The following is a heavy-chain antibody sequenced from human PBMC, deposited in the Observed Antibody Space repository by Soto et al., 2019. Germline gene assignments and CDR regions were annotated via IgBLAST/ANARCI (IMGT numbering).Heavy chain of an antibody. Sequence: QVQLVESGGGVVQPGRSLRLSCATSGFTYGHFGMHWARQAPGKGLEWVAVIWHDGSKKLYADSVKGRFTISRDDSKNTLYLQMNSLRAEDTAVYYCARDPWDYYYGMDVWGQGTTVTVSS. D-gene: IGHD3-16*01. CDR1: GFTYGHFG. CDR3: ARDPWDYYYGMDV. V-gene: IGHV3-33*01. CDR2: IWHDGSKK. J-gene: IGHJ6*02.